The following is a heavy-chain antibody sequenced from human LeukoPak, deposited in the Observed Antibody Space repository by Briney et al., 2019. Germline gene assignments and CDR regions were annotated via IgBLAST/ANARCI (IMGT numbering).Heavy chain of an antibody. J-gene: IGHJ4*02. CDR2: IYYSGST. Sequence: PSETLSLTCTVSGGSISSYYWSWIRQPPGKGLEWIGYIYYSGSTNYNPSLKSRVTISVDTSKNQFSLKLSSVTAADTAVYYCAGSLACDILTGYPLGYFDYWGQGTLVTVSS. V-gene: IGHV4-59*01. CDR3: AGSLACDILTGYPLGYFDY. CDR1: GGSISSYY. D-gene: IGHD3-9*01.